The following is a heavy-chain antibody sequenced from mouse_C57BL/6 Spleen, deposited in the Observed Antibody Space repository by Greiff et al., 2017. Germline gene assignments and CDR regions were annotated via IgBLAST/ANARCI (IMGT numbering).Heavy chain of an antibody. J-gene: IGHJ2*01. CDR1: GFTFSNYW. D-gene: IGHD1-1*01. CDR2: IRLKSDNYAT. Sequence: EVQLQESGGGLVQPGGSMKLSCVASGFTFSNYWMNWVRQSPEKGLEWVAQIRLKSDNYATHYAESGKGRFTISRDDSKSSVSLQMNNLRAEDTGIYYCTPTTVVATRSFDYWGQGTTLTVSS. V-gene: IGHV6-3*01. CDR3: TPTTVVATRSFDY.